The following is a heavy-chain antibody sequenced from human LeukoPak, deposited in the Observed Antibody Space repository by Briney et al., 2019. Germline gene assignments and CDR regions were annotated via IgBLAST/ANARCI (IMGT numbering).Heavy chain of an antibody. V-gene: IGHV1-2*02. D-gene: IGHD3-22*01. CDR2: INPNSGGT. Sequence: ASVKVSCKASGYTFTGYYMHWVRQAPGQGLEWMGWINPNSGGTNYAQKFQGRVTMTRDTSISTAYMELSRLRSDDTAVYYCARGPTMTVVVIPFDYWGQGTLVTVSS. CDR1: GYTFTGYY. CDR3: ARGPTMTVVVIPFDY. J-gene: IGHJ4*02.